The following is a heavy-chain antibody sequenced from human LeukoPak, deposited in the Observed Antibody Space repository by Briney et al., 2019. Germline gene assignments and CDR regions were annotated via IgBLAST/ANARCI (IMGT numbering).Heavy chain of an antibody. CDR1: GYSFTTSW. CDR2: IYPGDSDT. Sequence: GESLKISCKGSGYSFTTSWIGWVRQMPGKGLEWMGIIYPGDSDTRYSPSFQGQVTISADKSISTAYLQWSSLKASDTAMYYCAREYYYDSSGILDYWGQGTLVTVSS. D-gene: IGHD3-22*01. J-gene: IGHJ4*02. CDR3: AREYYYDSSGILDY. V-gene: IGHV5-51*01.